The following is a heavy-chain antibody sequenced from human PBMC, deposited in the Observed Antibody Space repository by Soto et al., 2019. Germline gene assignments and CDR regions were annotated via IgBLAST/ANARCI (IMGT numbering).Heavy chain of an antibody. CDR2: IIVYNDNT. D-gene: IGHD2-2*02. CDR3: AVPIPPNGFDP. Sequence: ASLKFSCKTSGYTLASYGVSWVRQVPGQGLDWMGWIIVYNDNTHYSQKFHGRFTITTDTSTSTSNMDLIGLRSVDTAVYYCAVPIPPNGFDPRGQGPLVTVSS. CDR1: GYTLASYG. J-gene: IGHJ5*02. V-gene: IGHV1-18*04.